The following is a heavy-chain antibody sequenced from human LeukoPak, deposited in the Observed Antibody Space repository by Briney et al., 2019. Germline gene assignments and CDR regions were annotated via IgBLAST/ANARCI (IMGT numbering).Heavy chain of an antibody. D-gene: IGHD4-11*01. Sequence: GGSLRLSCAASGFTFSSYAMSWVRQAPGKGLEWVSVISGSGGSTYYADPVKGRFTISRDNSKNTLYLQMNSLSADDTAVYYCATRVTTTITTRGAFDIWGQGTMVTVSS. J-gene: IGHJ3*02. V-gene: IGHV3-23*01. CDR2: ISGSGGST. CDR1: GFTFSSYA. CDR3: ATRVTTTITTRGAFDI.